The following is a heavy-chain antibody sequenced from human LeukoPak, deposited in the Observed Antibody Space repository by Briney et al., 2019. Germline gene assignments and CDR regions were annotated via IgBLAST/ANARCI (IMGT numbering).Heavy chain of an antibody. D-gene: IGHD4-23*01. J-gene: IGHJ4*02. CDR2: ISAYNGNT. Sequence: ASVKVSCKASGYTFTSYYMHWVRQAPGQGLEWMGWISAYNGNTNYAQKLQGRVTMTTDTSTSTAYMELRSLRSDDTAVYYCARSYGGNFYFDCWGQGTLVTVSS. V-gene: IGHV1-18*04. CDR3: ARSYGGNFYFDC. CDR1: GYTFTSYY.